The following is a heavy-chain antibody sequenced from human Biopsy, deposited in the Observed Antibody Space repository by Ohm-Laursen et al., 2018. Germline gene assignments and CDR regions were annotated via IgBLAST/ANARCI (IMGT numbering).Heavy chain of an antibody. Sequence: SLRLSCSASGFTFSTYWMAWVRQAPGKGLEWVANIKRGGSQSNHADSVKGRFTISRDNSKNTLYLQMNSLRGEDTAVYYCAKCMTGGSNYYFHHCGQGTLVTVSS. CDR3: AKCMTGGSNYYFHH. CDR2: IKRGGSQS. D-gene: IGHD2-8*01. V-gene: IGHV3-7*01. J-gene: IGHJ4*02. CDR1: GFTFSTYW.